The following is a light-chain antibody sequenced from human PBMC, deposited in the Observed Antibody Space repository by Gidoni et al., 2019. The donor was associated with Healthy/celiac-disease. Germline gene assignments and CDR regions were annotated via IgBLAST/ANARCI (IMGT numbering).Light chain of an antibody. V-gene: IGKV3-20*01. Sequence: EIVFTQSPGTLSLSPGERATLSCRVSQSVSSSYLAWYQQKPGQAPRLLIYGASSRATGIPDRFSGSEAGADFTLTISRMEPEDFAVYYCQQYGSSPPITFGGGTKVEIK. CDR1: QSVSSSY. CDR2: GAS. J-gene: IGKJ4*01. CDR3: QQYGSSPPIT.